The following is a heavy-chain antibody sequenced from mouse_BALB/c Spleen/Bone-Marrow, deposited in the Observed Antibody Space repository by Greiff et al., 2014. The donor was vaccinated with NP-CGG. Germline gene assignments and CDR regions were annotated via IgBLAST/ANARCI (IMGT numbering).Heavy chain of an antibody. D-gene: IGHD4-1*01. CDR2: IDPANGNT. CDR3: AWDVAY. V-gene: IGHV14-3*02. Sequence: VQLQQSGAELVKPGASVKLSCTASGFNIKDTYMPWVKQRPEQGLEWIGRIDPANGNTKYDPKFQGKATITADTSSNTAYLQLSSLTSEDTAVYYGAWDVAYWGQGTLVTVSA. CDR1: GFNIKDTY. J-gene: IGHJ3*01.